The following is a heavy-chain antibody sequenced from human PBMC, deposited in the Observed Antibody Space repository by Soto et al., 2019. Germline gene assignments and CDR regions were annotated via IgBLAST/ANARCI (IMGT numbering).Heavy chain of an antibody. CDR2: IDPSDSYT. Sequence: XDSLKVSCQCSGYSFTSYWISLVLQMPGKGLEWMGRIDPSDSYTNYSPSFQGHVTISADKSISTAYLQWSSLKASDTAMYYCERHEGVVHYGMDVWGQGTTVTVSS. CDR1: GYSFTSYW. CDR3: ERHEGVVHYGMDV. V-gene: IGHV5-10-1*01. D-gene: IGHD2-15*01. J-gene: IGHJ6*02.